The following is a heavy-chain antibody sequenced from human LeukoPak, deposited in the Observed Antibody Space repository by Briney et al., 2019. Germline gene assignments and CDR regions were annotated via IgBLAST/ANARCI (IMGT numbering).Heavy chain of an antibody. D-gene: IGHD3-22*01. CDR2: ISSSSSYI. Sequence: GGSLRLSCAASGFTFSSYSMNWVRQAPGKGLEWVSSISSSSSYIYYADSVKGRFTISRDNAKNPLYLQMNSLRAEDTAVYYCARDFEYYDSSVYYLDFGYWGQGTLVTVSS. CDR3: ARDFEYYDSSVYYLDFGY. V-gene: IGHV3-21*03. CDR1: GFTFSSYS. J-gene: IGHJ4*02.